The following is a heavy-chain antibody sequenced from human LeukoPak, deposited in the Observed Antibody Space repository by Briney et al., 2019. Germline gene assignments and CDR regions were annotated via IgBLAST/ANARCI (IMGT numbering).Heavy chain of an antibody. CDR2: ISGSGGST. CDR1: GFTFSSYS. CDR3: ARERRYFDY. V-gene: IGHV3-23*01. Sequence: GGSLRLSCAASGFTFSSYSMSWVRQAPGKGLEWVSVISGSGGSTYYADSVKGRFTISRDNSKNTLYPQMNSLRAEDTAVYYCARERRYFDYWGQGTLVTVSS. J-gene: IGHJ4*02.